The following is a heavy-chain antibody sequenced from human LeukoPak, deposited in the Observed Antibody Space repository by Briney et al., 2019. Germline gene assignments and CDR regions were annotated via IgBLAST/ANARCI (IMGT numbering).Heavy chain of an antibody. CDR1: GYTFTGYY. CDR2: INPKSGGT. CDR3: AREGDERGATTGFDY. V-gene: IGHV1-2*02. D-gene: IGHD1-26*01. J-gene: IGHJ4*02. Sequence: RGASVKVSCKASGYTFTGYYMHWVRQAPGQGLEWMGWINPKSGGTNYAQKFQGRVTMTRDTSISTAYMELSRLRYDETAVYYCAREGDERGATTGFDYWGQGTLVTVSS.